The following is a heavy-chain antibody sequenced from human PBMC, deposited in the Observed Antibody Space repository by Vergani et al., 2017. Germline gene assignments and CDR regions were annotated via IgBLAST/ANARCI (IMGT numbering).Heavy chain of an antibody. CDR3: TRHVPCGDGACLHFDH. J-gene: IGHJ4*02. V-gene: IGHV5-51*01. CDR1: ESSFISNE. CDR2: INPIESKI. D-gene: IGHD2-21*01. Sequence: EVMLVQSGAEVKKPGESLKISCKYSESSFISNEIAWVRQMSGKGLQWMGNINPIESKIAYSPSFQGQAIMSLDKSITTAYLQWRSLKASDTAIYYCTRHVPCGDGACLHFDHWCQGTQVTVSS.